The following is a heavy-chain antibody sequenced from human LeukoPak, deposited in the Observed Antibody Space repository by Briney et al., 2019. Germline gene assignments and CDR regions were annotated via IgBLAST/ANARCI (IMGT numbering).Heavy chain of an antibody. D-gene: IGHD1-14*01. CDR1: GFTFSGRW. Sequence: PGGSLRLSCAASGFTFSGRWMHWVRQAPGKGLVWVSGISSDGSSTNYAGSVKGRFTISRDNSKNTLSLQMNSLRADDTALYYCAKGSGIHHFHWFDPWGQGTLVTVSS. CDR2: ISSDGSST. J-gene: IGHJ5*02. V-gene: IGHV3-74*01. CDR3: AKGSGIHHFHWFDP.